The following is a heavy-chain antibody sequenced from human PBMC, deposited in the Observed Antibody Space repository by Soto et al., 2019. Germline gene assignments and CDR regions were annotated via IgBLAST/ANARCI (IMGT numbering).Heavy chain of an antibody. D-gene: IGHD3-10*01. CDR3: ARDRLRGDY. V-gene: IGHV3-33*01. CDR1: GFTFSSYG. J-gene: IGHJ4*02. CDR2: IWFDGSNE. Sequence: QVQLVESGGGVVQPGRSLRLSCAASGFTFSSYGMHWVRQAPGKGLGWVAVIWFDGSNEYYADSVKGRFTISRDNSKNTLYLQMNSLRAEDTAVYYCARDRLRGDYWGQGTLVTVSS.